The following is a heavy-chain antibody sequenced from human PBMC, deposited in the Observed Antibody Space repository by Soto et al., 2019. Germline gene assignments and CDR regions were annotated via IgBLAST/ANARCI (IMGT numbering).Heavy chain of an antibody. J-gene: IGHJ6*02. V-gene: IGHV1-3*01. D-gene: IGHD3-10*01. CDR3: AREGRFRMVRGVSNYYYYGMDV. CDR1: GYTFTSYA. CDR2: INAGNGNT. Sequence: GASVKVSCKASGYTFTSYAMHWVRQAPGQRLEWMGWINAGNGNTKYSQKFQGRVTITRDTSASTAYMELSSLRSEDTAVYYCAREGRFRMVRGVSNYYYYGMDVWGQGTTVTVSS.